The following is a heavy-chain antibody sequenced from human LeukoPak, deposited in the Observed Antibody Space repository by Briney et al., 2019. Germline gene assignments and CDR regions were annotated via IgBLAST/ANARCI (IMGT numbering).Heavy chain of an antibody. CDR3: AKGWYSSSWYGISRFDY. CDR2: IRYDGSNK. J-gene: IGHJ4*02. CDR1: GFTFSSYG. Sequence: GGSLRLSCAASGFTFSSYGMHWVRQAPGKGLEWVAFIRYDGSNKYYADSVKGRFTISRDNSKNTLYLQMNSLRTEDTALYYCAKGWYSSSWYGISRFDYWGQGTLVTVSS. V-gene: IGHV3-30*02. D-gene: IGHD6-13*01.